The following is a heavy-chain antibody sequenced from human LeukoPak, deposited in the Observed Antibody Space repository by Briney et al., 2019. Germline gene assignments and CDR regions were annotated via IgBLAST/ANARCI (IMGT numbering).Heavy chain of an antibody. D-gene: IGHD5-18*01. J-gene: IGHJ4*02. CDR3: ARDSAAGGQLWLTY. CDR2: IWYDGSEK. Sequence: GGSLRLSCAASEFTFSSYAMHWVRQAPGKGLEWVAVIWYDGSEKYYADSVKGRFTISRDNSRNTLHLQMNSLRAEDTVVYYCARDSAAGGQLWLTYWGQGTLVTVSS. CDR1: EFTFSSYA. V-gene: IGHV3-33*01.